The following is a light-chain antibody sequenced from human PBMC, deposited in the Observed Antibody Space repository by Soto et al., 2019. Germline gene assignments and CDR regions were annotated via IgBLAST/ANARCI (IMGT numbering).Light chain of an antibody. Sequence: QFVLTQPRSVSGSLGQSVTMSCTGTSSDVGGYNYVSWYQQHPGKSPKLMISDVSKRPSGVPERFSGSKSSNTASLTISGLQAEDEADYYCCSYAGSYTVVFGTGTKLTAL. J-gene: IGLJ1*01. CDR2: DVS. V-gene: IGLV2-11*01. CDR3: CSYAGSYTVV. CDR1: SSDVGGYNY.